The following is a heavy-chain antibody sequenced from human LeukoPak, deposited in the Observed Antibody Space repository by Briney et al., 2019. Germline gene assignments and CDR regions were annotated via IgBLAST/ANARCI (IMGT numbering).Heavy chain of an antibody. Sequence: GGSLRLSCAASGFTFSSSAMSWVRQAPGKGLEWVSAISNNGGYTYYADSVQGRFTISRDNSKSTLCLQMNSLRAEDTGVYYCAKDHYWSIDYWGRGTLVTVSS. V-gene: IGHV3-23*01. CDR3: AKDHYWSIDY. J-gene: IGHJ4*02. CDR1: GFTFSSSA. D-gene: IGHD3-3*01. CDR2: ISNNGGYT.